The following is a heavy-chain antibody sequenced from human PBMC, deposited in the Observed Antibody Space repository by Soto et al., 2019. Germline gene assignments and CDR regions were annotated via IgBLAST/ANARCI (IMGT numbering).Heavy chain of an antibody. CDR2: MNPNSGNT. V-gene: IGHV1-8*01. Sequence: ASVKVSCKASGYTFTSYDINWVRQATGQGLEWTGWMNPNSGNTGYAQKFQGRVTMTRNTSISTAYMELSSLRSEDTAVYYCARGRGFCSSTSCYYWFDPWGQGTLVTVSS. CDR1: GYTFTSYD. D-gene: IGHD2-2*01. J-gene: IGHJ5*02. CDR3: ARGRGFCSSTSCYYWFDP.